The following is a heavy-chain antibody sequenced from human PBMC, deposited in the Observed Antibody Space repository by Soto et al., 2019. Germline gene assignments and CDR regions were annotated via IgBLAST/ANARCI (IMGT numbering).Heavy chain of an antibody. CDR2: IYYSGTT. J-gene: IGHJ4*02. Sequence: PSETLSLTCAVSGYSISSSNWWGWIRQPPGKGLEWIGYIYYSGTTYYNPSLKSRVTMSVDTSKNQFSLKLTSVTAVDTAVYYCASFRYYYDSSGYRAGWGQGTLVTVSS. D-gene: IGHD3-22*01. V-gene: IGHV4-28*01. CDR1: GYSISSSNW. CDR3: ASFRYYYDSSGYRAG.